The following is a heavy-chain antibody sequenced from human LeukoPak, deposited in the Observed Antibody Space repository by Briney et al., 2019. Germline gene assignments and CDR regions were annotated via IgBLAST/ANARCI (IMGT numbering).Heavy chain of an antibody. Sequence: ASVKVSCKASGFTFTNYAIHLVRQAPGQRLEWVGWTNASDDNTKYSQDLQGRVAISRDTSASTVYMELSSLRSEDMAVYACETSVEYYASGNKCSEYYFDSCGQGALVTVSS. CDR2: TNASDDNT. V-gene: IGHV1-3*02. CDR1: GFTFTNYA. D-gene: IGHD2/OR15-2a*01. CDR3: ETSVEYYASGNKCSEYYFDS. J-gene: IGHJ4*02.